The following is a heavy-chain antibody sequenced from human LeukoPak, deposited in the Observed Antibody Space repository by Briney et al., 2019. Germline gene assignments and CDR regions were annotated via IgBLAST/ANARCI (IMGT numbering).Heavy chain of an antibody. Sequence: PGGSLRLSCAASGFTFSDYYMSWIRQAPGKGLEWVSYISSSGSTIYYADSVKGRFTISRDNAKNSLYLQMNSLRAEDTAVYYCARVKSEWFGDSYSPHFDYWGQGTLVTVSS. CDR1: GFTFSDYY. D-gene: IGHD3-10*01. CDR3: ARVKSEWFGDSYSPHFDY. J-gene: IGHJ4*02. V-gene: IGHV3-11*04. CDR2: ISSSGSTI.